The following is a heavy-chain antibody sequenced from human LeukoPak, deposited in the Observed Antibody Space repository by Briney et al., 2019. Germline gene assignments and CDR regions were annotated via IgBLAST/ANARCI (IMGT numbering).Heavy chain of an antibody. D-gene: IGHD6-13*01. J-gene: IGHJ3*02. CDR3: ARSGGGAAGNAFDI. Sequence: SETLSLTCTVSGGSISSGGYYWSWIRQPPGKGLEWIGYIYHSGSTYYNPSLKSRVTISVDRSKNQFSLKLSSVTAADTAVYYCARSGGGAAGNAFDIWGQGTMVTVSS. V-gene: IGHV4-30-2*01. CDR2: IYHSGST. CDR1: GGSISSGGYY.